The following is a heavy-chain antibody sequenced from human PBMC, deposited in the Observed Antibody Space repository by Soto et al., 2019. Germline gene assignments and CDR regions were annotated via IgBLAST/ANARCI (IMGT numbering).Heavy chain of an antibody. Sequence: PSETLSLTCTVSGGSISSGDYYWSWIRQPPGKGLEWIGYIYYSGSTYYNPSLKSRVTISVDTSKNQFSLKLSSVTAADTAVYYCARARSDLQILTAYNCFDPWGQGTLVTVSS. CDR1: GGSISSGDYY. CDR3: ARARSDLQILTAYNCFDP. V-gene: IGHV4-30-4*01. CDR2: IYYSGST. D-gene: IGHD7-27*01. J-gene: IGHJ5*02.